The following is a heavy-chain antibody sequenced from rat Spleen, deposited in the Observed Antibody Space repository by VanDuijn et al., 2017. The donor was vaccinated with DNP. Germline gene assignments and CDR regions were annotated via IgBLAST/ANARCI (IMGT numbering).Heavy chain of an antibody. J-gene: IGHJ2*01. V-gene: IGHV5S10*01. CDR1: GFTFSYYG. Sequence: EVQLVESGGGLVQAGRSLKLSCVASGFTFSYYGMAWVRQAPKKGLEWVATIIYDGSSTYYRVSVKGRFTISRENAKRTLYLQMDGLRSEDTATYYCATPAHYGYKGDYWGQGVLVTVSS. CDR2: IIYDGSST. CDR3: ATPAHYGYKGDY. D-gene: IGHD1-6*01.